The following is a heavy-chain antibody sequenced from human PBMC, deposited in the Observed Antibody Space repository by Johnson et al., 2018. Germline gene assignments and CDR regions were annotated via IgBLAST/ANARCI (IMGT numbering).Heavy chain of an antibody. D-gene: IGHD3-22*01. Sequence: VQLVESGGGLVQPGGSLRLSCAASGFTFKNYALSWVRQAPGKGLEWVSAISTTSGTTFYADSVKGRFTISRANSMDTLYLQMNSLRADDTAVYYCAKGDNRIIVVRLDSWGQGTLVTVSS. CDR2: ISTTSGTT. J-gene: IGHJ4*02. CDR3: AKGDNRIIVVRLDS. V-gene: IGHV3-23*04. CDR1: GFTFKNYA.